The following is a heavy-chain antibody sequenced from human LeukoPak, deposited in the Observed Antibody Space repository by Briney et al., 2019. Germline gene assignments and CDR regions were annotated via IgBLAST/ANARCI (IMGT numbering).Heavy chain of an antibody. CDR3: AKAGVAWELSLQGY. J-gene: IGHJ4*02. CDR1: GFTFSSYA. CDR2: ISGSGGST. Sequence: GGSLRLSCAASGFTFSSYAMSWVRQAPGKGLEWVSAISGSGGSTYYADSVKGRFTISRDNSENTLYLQMNSLRAGDTAVYYCAKAGVAWELSLQGYWGPGTLVTVSS. V-gene: IGHV3-23*01. D-gene: IGHD1-26*01.